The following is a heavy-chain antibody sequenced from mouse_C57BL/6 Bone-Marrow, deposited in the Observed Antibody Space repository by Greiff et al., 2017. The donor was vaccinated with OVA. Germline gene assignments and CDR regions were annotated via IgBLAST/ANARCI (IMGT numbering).Heavy chain of an antibody. CDR2: IHPSDSDT. J-gene: IGHJ3*01. D-gene: IGHD1-1*01. V-gene: IGHV1-74*01. CDR1: GYTFTSYW. Sequence: QVQLQQPGAELVKPGASVKVSCKASGYTFTSYWMHWVKQRPGQGLEWIGRIHPSDSDTNYNQKFKGKATLTVDKSSSTADMQLSSLTSEDSAVYYCAIGLYYYGSSPPWGQGTLVTVSA. CDR3: AIGLYYYGSSPP.